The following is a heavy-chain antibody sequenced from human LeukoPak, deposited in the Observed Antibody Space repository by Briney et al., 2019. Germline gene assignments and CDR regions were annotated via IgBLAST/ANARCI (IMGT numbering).Heavy chain of an antibody. Sequence: GGSLRLSCAASGFTFSSYWMSWVCQAPGKGLEWVANIKQDGSEKYYVDSVKGRFTISRDNAKNSPYLQMNSLRAEDTAVYYCARDEGYCSSTSCYLLDYWGQGTQVTVSS. CDR3: ARDEGYCSSTSCYLLDY. J-gene: IGHJ4*02. V-gene: IGHV3-7*01. D-gene: IGHD2-2*01. CDR1: GFTFSSYW. CDR2: IKQDGSEK.